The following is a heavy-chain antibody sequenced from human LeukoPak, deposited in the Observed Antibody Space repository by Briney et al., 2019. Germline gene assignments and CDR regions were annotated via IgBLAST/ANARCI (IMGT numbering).Heavy chain of an antibody. D-gene: IGHD3-16*01. Sequence: SETLSLTCTVSGDSISSSSYYWSWIRQPPGKGLEWIGEINHSGSTNYNPSLKSRVTISVDTSKNQFSLKLSSVTAADTAVYYCARGALMISPWGQGTLVTVSS. CDR1: GDSISSSSYY. V-gene: IGHV4-39*07. CDR3: ARGALMISP. CDR2: INHSGST. J-gene: IGHJ5*02.